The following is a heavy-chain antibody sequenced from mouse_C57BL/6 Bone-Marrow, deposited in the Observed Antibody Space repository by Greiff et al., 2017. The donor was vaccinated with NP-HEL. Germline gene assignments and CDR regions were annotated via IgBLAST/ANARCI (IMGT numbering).Heavy chain of an antibody. V-gene: IGHV1-19*01. Sequence: EVQLQQSGPVLVKPGASVKMSCKASGYTFTDYYMNWVKQSHGKSLEWIGVINPYNGGTSYNQKFKGKATLTVDKSSSTAYMELNSLTSEDSAVYYCARYIPYAMDYWGQGTSVTVSS. CDR3: ARYIPYAMDY. J-gene: IGHJ4*01. CDR2: INPYNGGT. CDR1: GYTFTDYY.